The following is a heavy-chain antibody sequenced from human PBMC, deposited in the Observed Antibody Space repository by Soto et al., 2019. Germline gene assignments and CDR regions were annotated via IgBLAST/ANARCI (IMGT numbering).Heavy chain of an antibody. CDR1: GASFTGHY. V-gene: IGHV4-34*01. CDR3: GGAEAGPNKY. J-gene: IGHJ1*01. CDR2: MNHLGIS. D-gene: IGHD1-26*01. Sequence: QVQLQQWGAGLLKPSATLSLTCTVHGASFTGHYWSWVRQSPGKGLAWIGEMNHLGISNYNPSLKSRVTLSVDTSKKQFSLNLRSVTAVDTDGYFCGGAEAGPNKYWGQGTLVTVSS.